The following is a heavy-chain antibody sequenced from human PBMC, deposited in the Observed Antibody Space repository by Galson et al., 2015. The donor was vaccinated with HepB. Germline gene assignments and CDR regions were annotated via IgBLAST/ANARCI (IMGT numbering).Heavy chain of an antibody. CDR3: ARVHPEYTSGGYRQALYYFDS. CDR2: ITPSGDNT. Sequence: SLRLSCAASGFTFRNYAMSWVRQAPGKGLEWVSAITPSGDNTYSADSVKGRFTISRDNSKNTLFLQKTGLTADDTAIYYCARVHPEYTSGGYRQALYYFDSWGQGTLVAVPS. CDR1: GFTFRNYA. V-gene: IGHV3-23*01. D-gene: IGHD6-19*01. J-gene: IGHJ4*02.